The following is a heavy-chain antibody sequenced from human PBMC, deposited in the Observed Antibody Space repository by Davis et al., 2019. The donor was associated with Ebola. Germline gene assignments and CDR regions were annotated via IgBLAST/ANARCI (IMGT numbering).Heavy chain of an antibody. V-gene: IGHV3-23*01. Sequence: GESLKISCAASGFTFITYAMTWVRQAPGKGLEWVSSISGSGGSTYYADSVKGRFTISRDNSKNTLYLQMNSLRAEDTAVYYCAKGGFRELLGLYYGMDVWGQGTTVTVSS. D-gene: IGHD3-10*01. J-gene: IGHJ6*02. CDR2: ISGSGGST. CDR3: AKGGFRELLGLYYGMDV. CDR1: GFTFITYA.